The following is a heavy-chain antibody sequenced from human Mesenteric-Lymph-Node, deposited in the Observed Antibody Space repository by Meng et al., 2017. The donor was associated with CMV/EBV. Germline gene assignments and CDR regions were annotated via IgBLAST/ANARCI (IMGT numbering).Heavy chain of an antibody. CDR1: GGSISSNTYY. Sequence: GSLRLSCTVSGGSISSNTYYWGWIRQPPGKGLEWIGSVYYSGSTYYNPSLKSRVTMSVDTSKNQFSLKLSSVTAADTAVYYCAREPSEITIFDVFHGWFDPWGQGTLVTVSS. CDR2: VYYSGST. V-gene: IGHV4-39*07. D-gene: IGHD3-3*01. J-gene: IGHJ5*02. CDR3: AREPSEITIFDVFHGWFDP.